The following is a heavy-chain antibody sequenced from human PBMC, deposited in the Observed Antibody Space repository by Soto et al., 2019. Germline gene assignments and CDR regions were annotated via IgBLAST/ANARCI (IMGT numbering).Heavy chain of an antibody. CDR3: AKVAGGLGYFDL. D-gene: IGHD3-16*01. Sequence: GGSLRLSCVASGYIFSDYAMTWIRQAPGKGLEWVATISATGGNIEYRESLKGRFTISRDNSKKMVYLQVNGLTADDTAVYYCAKVAGGLGYFDLWGRGTLVTVSS. CDR2: ISATGGNI. CDR1: GYIFSDYA. V-gene: IGHV3-23*01. J-gene: IGHJ2*01.